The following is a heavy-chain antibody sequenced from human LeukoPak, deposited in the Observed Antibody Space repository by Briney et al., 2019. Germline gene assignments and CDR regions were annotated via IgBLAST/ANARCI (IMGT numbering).Heavy chain of an antibody. J-gene: IGHJ3*01. V-gene: IGHV5-51*01. CDR3: ARPNITYYYDSSGYDGFDV. CDR2: IYPNDSDT. CDR1: GYTFTHYR. Sequence: GESLKISCKGSGYTFTHYRIAWVRQMPGKGLEWMGIIYPNDSDTRYGPSFQGHVSISADKSINTAYLKWSSLKASDTAMYFCARPNITYYYDSSGYDGFDVSGQGTMVTVSS. D-gene: IGHD3-22*01.